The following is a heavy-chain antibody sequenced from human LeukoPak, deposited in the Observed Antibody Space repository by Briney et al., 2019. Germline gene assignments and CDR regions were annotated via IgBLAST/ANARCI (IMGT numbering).Heavy chain of an antibody. D-gene: IGHD3-10*01. CDR3: ARDRAPVTMIRGAPGGFDP. CDR2: MFYSGST. Sequence: PSETLSLTCTVSGGSISGHFWSWIRQPPGKGLEWIGYMFYSGSTNYNPSLKSRVTISVDASKNQFSLKLTSVSAADTAVYYCARDRAPVTMIRGAPGGFDPWGQGTLVTVSS. J-gene: IGHJ5*02. CDR1: GGSISGHF. V-gene: IGHV4-59*11.